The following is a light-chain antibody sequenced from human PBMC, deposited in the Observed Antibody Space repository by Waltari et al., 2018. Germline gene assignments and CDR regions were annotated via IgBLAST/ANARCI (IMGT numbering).Light chain of an antibody. CDR1: SPNIGDSA. J-gene: IGLJ2*01. Sequence: QSALTTPPSVSGPPTRRVTISCSGTSPNIGDSAVNWDQQFPGKSPRLVIYYDDLLPSGVSDRFSGSKSGSSASLTISGLQSEDEAIYFCAAWDISLNALIFGGGTKLTVL. V-gene: IGLV1-36*01. CDR3: AAWDISLNALI. CDR2: YDD.